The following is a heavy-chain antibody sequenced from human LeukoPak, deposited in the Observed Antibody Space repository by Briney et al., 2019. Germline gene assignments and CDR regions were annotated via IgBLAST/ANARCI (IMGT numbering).Heavy chain of an antibody. D-gene: IGHD5-18*01. CDR2: ISGYNGNT. CDR3: ARAYSYGSDYYYGMDV. V-gene: IGHV1-18*01. J-gene: IGHJ6*02. Sequence: GASVKVSCKASGYTFTSYGISWVRQAPGQGLEWMGWISGYNGNTKYAHKVQGRVTMTTDTSTGTAYMELRSLRSDDTAVYYCARAYSYGSDYYYGMDVWGQGTTDTVSS. CDR1: GYTFTSYG.